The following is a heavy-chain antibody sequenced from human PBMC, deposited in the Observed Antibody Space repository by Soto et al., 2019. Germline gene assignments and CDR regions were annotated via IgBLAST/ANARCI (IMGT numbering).Heavy chain of an antibody. V-gene: IGHV3-21*01. Sequence: TGGSLRLSCAASGFTFSSYSMNWVRQAPGKGLEWVSSISSSSSYIYYADSVKGRFTISRDNAKNSLYLQMNSLRAEDTAVYYCARAESYDILTGYSNFDYWGQGTLVTVSS. J-gene: IGHJ4*02. D-gene: IGHD3-9*01. CDR2: ISSSSSYI. CDR1: GFTFSSYS. CDR3: ARAESYDILTGYSNFDY.